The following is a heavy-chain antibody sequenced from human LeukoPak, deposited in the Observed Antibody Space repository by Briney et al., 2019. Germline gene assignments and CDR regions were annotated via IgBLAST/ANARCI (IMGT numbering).Heavy chain of an antibody. CDR3: AKAGGSSSSHYYYYMDV. CDR1: GFTFDDYA. Sequence: PGGSLRLSCAASGFTFDDYAMHWVRQAPGKGLEWVAFIRYDGSNKYYADSVKGRFTISRDNSKNTLYLQMNSLRAEDTAVYYCAKAGGSSSSHYYYYMDVWGKGTTVTVSS. V-gene: IGHV3-30*02. D-gene: IGHD6-6*01. J-gene: IGHJ6*03. CDR2: IRYDGSNK.